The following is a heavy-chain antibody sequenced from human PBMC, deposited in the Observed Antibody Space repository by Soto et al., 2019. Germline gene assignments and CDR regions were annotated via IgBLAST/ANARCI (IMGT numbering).Heavy chain of an antibody. D-gene: IGHD4-17*01. CDR1: GFTFSSYA. V-gene: IGHV3-30-3*01. J-gene: IGHJ4*02. CDR3: ARDPYGGNSRGGFDY. Sequence: QVQLVESGGGVVQPGRSLRLSCAASGFTFSSYAMHWVRQAPGKGLEWVAVISYDGSNKYYADSVKGRFTISRDNSKNTLYLQMNSLRAEDTAVYYYARDPYGGNSRGGFDYWGQGTLVTVSS. CDR2: ISYDGSNK.